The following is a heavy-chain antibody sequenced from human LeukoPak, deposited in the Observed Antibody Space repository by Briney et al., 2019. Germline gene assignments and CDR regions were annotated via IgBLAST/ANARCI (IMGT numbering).Heavy chain of an antibody. J-gene: IGHJ4*02. Sequence: SETLSLTCTVSGGSISSSSYHWGWIRQPPGKGLEWIGSIYYSGNTYYDPSLKSRVTISVDTSKDQFSLKLSSVTAADTAVYYCARLVGATYNFDCWGQGTLVTVSS. V-gene: IGHV4-39*01. D-gene: IGHD1-26*01. CDR1: GGSISSSSYH. CDR2: IYYSGNT. CDR3: ARLVGATYNFDC.